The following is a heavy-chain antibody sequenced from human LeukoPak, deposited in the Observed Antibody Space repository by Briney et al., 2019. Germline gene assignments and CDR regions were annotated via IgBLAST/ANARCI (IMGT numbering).Heavy chain of an antibody. CDR1: GFILSELA. CDR2: ISGSGGRT. J-gene: IGHJ4*02. V-gene: IGHV3-23*01. D-gene: IGHD3-10*01. CDR3: ARGGGDPMVRGVIDY. Sequence: GGSLRLSCTASGFILSELAMTWVRQAPGKGLEWVSAISGSGGRTYYADSVKGRFTITRDNSKNTLYLQMNSLRAEDTAVYYCARGGGDPMVRGVIDYWGQGTLVTVSS.